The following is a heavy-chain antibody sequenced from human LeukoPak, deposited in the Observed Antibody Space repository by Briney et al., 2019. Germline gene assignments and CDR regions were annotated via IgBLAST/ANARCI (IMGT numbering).Heavy chain of an antibody. V-gene: IGHV3-30*02. CDR3: AKDSLRTYYGSGSYPLDY. D-gene: IGHD3-10*01. CDR1: GFTFNNYG. J-gene: IGHJ4*02. CDR2: IRFDGGNK. Sequence: PGGSLRLSCAASGFTFNNYGMHWVRQAPDKGLEWVAFIRFDGGNKYYADSVKGRFTISRDSSKNTLFLQMNSLRADDTAVYYCAKDSLRTYYGSGSYPLDYWGQGTLVTVSS.